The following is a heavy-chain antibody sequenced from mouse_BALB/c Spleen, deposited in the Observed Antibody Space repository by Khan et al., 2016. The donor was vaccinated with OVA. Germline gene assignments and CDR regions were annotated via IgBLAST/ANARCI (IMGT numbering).Heavy chain of an antibody. J-gene: IGHJ4*01. D-gene: IGHD2-3*01. CDR1: GYSITSDYA. Sequence: VQLQQSGPDLVKPSQSLSLTCTVTGYSITSDYAWNWIRQFPGNKLEWMGYISSSGSTNYNPALKSRISITRDTSKNQFFLQLNSVTTEDTATYYCARDGSRYNYAMDYWGQGTSVTVSS. CDR2: ISSSGST. V-gene: IGHV3-2*02. CDR3: ARDGSRYNYAMDY.